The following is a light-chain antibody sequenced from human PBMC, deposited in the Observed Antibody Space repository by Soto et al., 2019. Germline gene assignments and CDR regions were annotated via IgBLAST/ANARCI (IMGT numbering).Light chain of an antibody. CDR1: QSVSTY. CDR2: GAS. J-gene: IGKJ4*01. Sequence: EIVLTQSPATLSVSPGERATLSCRASQSVSTYLAWYQQKPGQAPRLVIYGASTRATGVPARFSGSGSATDFTLSISGLQSEDFAVYYCQQYSDWPLTFGGGTRVQIK. CDR3: QQYSDWPLT. V-gene: IGKV3-15*01.